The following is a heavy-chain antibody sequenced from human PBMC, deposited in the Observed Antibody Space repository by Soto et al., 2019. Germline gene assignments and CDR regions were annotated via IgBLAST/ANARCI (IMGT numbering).Heavy chain of an antibody. V-gene: IGHV3-30*18. CDR1: GFTFSSYG. CDR2: ISYDGSNK. Sequence: GGSLRLSCAASGFTFSSYGMHWVRQAPGKGLEWVAVISYDGSNKYYADSVKGRFTISRDNSKNTLYLQMNSLRAEDTAVYYCAKDPLLYYYSSGYQTPWGQGTLVTVSS. J-gene: IGHJ5*02. D-gene: IGHD3-22*01. CDR3: AKDPLLYYYSSGYQTP.